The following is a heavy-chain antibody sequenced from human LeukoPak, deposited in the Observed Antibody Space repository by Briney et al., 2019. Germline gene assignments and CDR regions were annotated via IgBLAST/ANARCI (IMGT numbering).Heavy chain of an antibody. J-gene: IGHJ5*02. Sequence: AASVKVSCKASGGTFSSYAISWVRQAPGQGLEWMGGIIPIFGTANYAQKFQGRVTITTDESTSTAYMELSSLRSEDTAVYYCARGYGRFGTSWFDPWGQGTLVTVSS. CDR1: GGTFSSYA. CDR3: ARGYGRFGTSWFDP. D-gene: IGHD3-10*01. CDR2: IIPIFGTA. V-gene: IGHV1-69*05.